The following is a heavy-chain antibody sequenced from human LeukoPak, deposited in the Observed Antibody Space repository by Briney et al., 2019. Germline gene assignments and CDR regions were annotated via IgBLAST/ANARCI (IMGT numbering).Heavy chain of an antibody. CDR1: GGSISSYY. J-gene: IGHJ4*02. D-gene: IGHD3-22*01. Sequence: PSETLSLTCTVSGGSISSYYWSWIRKPPGPGLEWIGYIYYSGSTNYNPSLKSRVTISVDTSKNQFSLKLSSVTAADTAVYYCARQYYYDSSGYLDYWGQGTLVTVSS. V-gene: IGHV4-59*08. CDR2: IYYSGST. CDR3: ARQYYYDSSGYLDY.